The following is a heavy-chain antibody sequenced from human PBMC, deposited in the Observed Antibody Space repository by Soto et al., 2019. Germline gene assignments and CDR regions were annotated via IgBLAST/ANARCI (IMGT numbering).Heavy chain of an antibody. J-gene: IGHJ6*02. CDR2: IYNSGST. Sequence: SETLSLTCTVSGGSISSYYWSWIRRPPGKGLEWIGYIYNSGSTHSNPSLQSRVTISVDTSKNQFSLKLSSVTAADTGIYYCARARITMVREVIKYNMDVWGQGTTVTVS. CDR1: GGSISSYY. D-gene: IGHD3-10*01. CDR3: ARARITMVREVIKYNMDV. V-gene: IGHV4-59*01.